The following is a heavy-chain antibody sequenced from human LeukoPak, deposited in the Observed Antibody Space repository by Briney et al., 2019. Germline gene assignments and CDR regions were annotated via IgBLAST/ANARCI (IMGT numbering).Heavy chain of an antibody. D-gene: IGHD5-18*01. V-gene: IGHV4-59*01. CDR2: IYYSGST. Sequence: SETLSLTCTVSVGSISSYYWSWVRQPPGKGRGWIGYIYYSGSTNSNPSLKSRVTISVDTSKNQFSLKLSSVAAADAAVYCCARRTGYSYGTYYFDYWGQGTLVTVSS. CDR1: VGSISSYY. J-gene: IGHJ4*02. CDR3: ARRTGYSYGTYYFDY.